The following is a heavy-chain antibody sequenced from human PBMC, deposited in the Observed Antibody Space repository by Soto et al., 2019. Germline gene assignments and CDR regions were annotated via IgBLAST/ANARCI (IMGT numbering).Heavy chain of an antibody. Sequence: EVQLVESGGGLVQPGGSLTLSCAASGFTFSSYWMNWVRQATGKGLEWVANIDQDGSTTDYVGSVKGRFTISRDNAKKSLYLQMNSLRAEDTALYYRASDLYSGTSDYWGQGTLVTVPS. V-gene: IGHV3-7*05. J-gene: IGHJ4*02. CDR2: IDQDGSTT. CDR3: ASDLYSGTSDY. CDR1: GFTFSSYW. D-gene: IGHD1-26*01.